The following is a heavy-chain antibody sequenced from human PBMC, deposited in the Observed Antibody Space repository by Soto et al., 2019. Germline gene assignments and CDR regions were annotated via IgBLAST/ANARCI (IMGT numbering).Heavy chain of an antibody. CDR3: ARGEGGTIGYYYYYMDV. CDR2: INHSGST. J-gene: IGHJ6*03. CDR1: GGSISGYY. V-gene: IGHV4-34*01. D-gene: IGHD3-16*01. Sequence: SETLSVTCAVYGGSISGYYWSWIRQPPGKGLEWIGEINHSGSTNYNPSLKSRVTISVDTSKNQFSLKLSSVTAADTAVYYCARGEGGTIGYYYYYMDVWGKGTTVTVSS.